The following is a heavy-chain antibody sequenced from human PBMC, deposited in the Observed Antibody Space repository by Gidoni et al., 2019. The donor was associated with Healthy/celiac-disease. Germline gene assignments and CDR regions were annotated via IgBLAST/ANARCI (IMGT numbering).Heavy chain of an antibody. CDR2: IIPIFGTA. V-gene: IGHV1-69*01. CDR3: ARDRSCSSTSCYNGGNWFDP. J-gene: IGHJ5*02. Sequence: QVQLVQSGAEVKKPGSSVMVSCKASGGTFSSYAISWLRQAPGQGLEWMGGIIPIFGTANYAQKFQGRVTITADESTSTAYMELSSLRAEDTAVYYCARDRSCSSTSCYNGGNWFDPWGQGTLVTVSS. CDR1: GGTFSSYA. D-gene: IGHD2-2*02.